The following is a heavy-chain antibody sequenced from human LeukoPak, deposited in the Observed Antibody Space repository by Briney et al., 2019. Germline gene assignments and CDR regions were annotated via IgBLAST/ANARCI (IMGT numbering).Heavy chain of an antibody. Sequence: SETLSLTCTVSGGSISPYYWSWIRQPPGKGLEWLGYIYYSGNTDYNPSLKSRVAISVDTSKNQFSLKLSSVTAADTAVYYCARSTGSTIFVDYWGQGTLVTVSS. CDR2: IYYSGNT. D-gene: IGHD3-9*01. V-gene: IGHV4-59*01. CDR1: GGSISPYY. J-gene: IGHJ4*02. CDR3: ARSTGSTIFVDY.